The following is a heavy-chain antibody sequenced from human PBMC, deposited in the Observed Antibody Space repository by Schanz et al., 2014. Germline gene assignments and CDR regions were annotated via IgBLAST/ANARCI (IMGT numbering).Heavy chain of an antibody. CDR3: ARPALWFGDNCFDP. J-gene: IGHJ5*02. D-gene: IGHD3-10*01. Sequence: DVHLLESGGGLVQPGGSLRLSCAASGITFSSYWMHWVRQVPGKGLVWVSRIKSDGSSTSYADSVKGRFTISRDNAKNTLYLQMNSLRAEDTAVYYCARPALWFGDNCFDPWGQGTPITVSS. CDR1: GITFSSYW. CDR2: IKSDGSST. V-gene: IGHV3-74*02.